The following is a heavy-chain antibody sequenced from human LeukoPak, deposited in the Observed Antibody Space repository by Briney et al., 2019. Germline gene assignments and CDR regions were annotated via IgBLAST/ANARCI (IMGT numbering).Heavy chain of an antibody. CDR2: ILSNGGST. Sequence: GGSLRLSCAASGFTFNSFAMHWVRQAPGKGLEHVSVILSNGGSTYYANSVKGRFTISRDNSKNTLYLQMNSLRAEDTAVYYCAKDHRTYYDFWSGLGFYYYYMDVWGKGTTVTVSS. J-gene: IGHJ6*03. V-gene: IGHV3-64*01. D-gene: IGHD3-3*01. CDR1: GFTFNSFA. CDR3: AKDHRTYYDFWSGLGFYYYYMDV.